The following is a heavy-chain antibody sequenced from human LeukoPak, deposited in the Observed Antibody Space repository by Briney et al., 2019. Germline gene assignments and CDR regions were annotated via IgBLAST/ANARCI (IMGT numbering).Heavy chain of an antibody. CDR1: GFTFSGYG. V-gene: IGHV3-30*02. J-gene: IGHJ4*02. D-gene: IGHD3-22*01. Sequence: PGGSLRLSCAASGFTFSGYGMHWVRQAPGKGLEWVAFIRYDGSNKYYADSVKGRFTISRDNSKNTLYLQMNSLRAEDTAVYYCAKDSDVHYYDSSGYGYRGQGTLVTVSS. CDR2: IRYDGSNK. CDR3: AKDSDVHYYDSSGYGY.